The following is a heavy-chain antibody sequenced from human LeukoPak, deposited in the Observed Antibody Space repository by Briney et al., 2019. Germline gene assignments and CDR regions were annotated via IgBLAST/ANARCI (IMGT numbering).Heavy chain of an antibody. J-gene: IGHJ4*02. V-gene: IGHV1-69*05. CDR3: ARESQDTAMGDYFDY. Sequence: SVKVSCKASGGTFSSYAINWVRQAPGQGLEWMGRIIPIFGTANYAQKFQGRVTITTDESTSTAYMELSSLRSEDTAVYYCARESQDTAMGDYFDYWGQGTLVTVSS. D-gene: IGHD5-18*01. CDR2: IIPIFGTA. CDR1: GGTFSSYA.